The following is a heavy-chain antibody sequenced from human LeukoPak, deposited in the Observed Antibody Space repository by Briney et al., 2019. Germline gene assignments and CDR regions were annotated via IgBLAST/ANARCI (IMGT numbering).Heavy chain of an antibody. D-gene: IGHD3-3*01. CDR2: ISSSGSTI. CDR1: GFTFSDYY. CDR3: ARGPIYDFWSGPNWFDP. V-gene: IGHV3-11*04. J-gene: IGHJ5*02. Sequence: GGSLRLSCAASGFTFSDYYMSWIRQAPGEGLEWVSYISSSGSTIYYADSVKGRFTISRDNAKNSLYLQMNSLRAEDTAVYYCARGPIYDFWSGPNWFDPWGQGTLVTVSS.